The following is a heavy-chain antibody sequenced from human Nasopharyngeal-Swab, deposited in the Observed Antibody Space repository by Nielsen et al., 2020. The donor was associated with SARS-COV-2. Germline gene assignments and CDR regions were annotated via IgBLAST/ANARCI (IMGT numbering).Heavy chain of an antibody. D-gene: IGHD3-3*01. J-gene: IGHJ4*02. CDR1: GFTFSSYS. CDR2: ISSSSSYI. Sequence: GGSLRLSCAASGFTFSSYSMNWVRQAPGKGLEWVSSISSSSSYIYYADSVKGRFTISRDNAKNSLYLQMNSLRAEDTAVYYCARHLPLRFLEWLFPDHFDYWGQGTLVTVSS. CDR3: ARHLPLRFLEWLFPDHFDY. V-gene: IGHV3-21*01.